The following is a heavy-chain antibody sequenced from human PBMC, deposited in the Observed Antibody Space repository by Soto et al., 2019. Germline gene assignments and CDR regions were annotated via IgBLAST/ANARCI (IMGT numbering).Heavy chain of an antibody. D-gene: IGHD1-1*01. CDR3: ARGSGIVALPGELEDVKYAY. Sequence: QVQLQQWGAGLVKPSETLSLSCAVYGQSFSGYSWTWIRQPPGKGLEWIGEINESGSTYYNPSLKTRVTIPTDTSQNQCSLKLSSVSAADTAAYFSARGSGIVALPGELEDVKYAYWGQGTLVNASS. V-gene: IGHV4-34*01. CDR2: INESGST. J-gene: IGHJ4*02. CDR1: GQSFSGYS.